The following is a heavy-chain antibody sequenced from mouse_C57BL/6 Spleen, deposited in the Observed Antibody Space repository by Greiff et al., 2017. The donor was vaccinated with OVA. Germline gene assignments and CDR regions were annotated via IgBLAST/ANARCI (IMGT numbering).Heavy chain of an antibody. D-gene: IGHD2-3*01. V-gene: IGHV1-15*01. CDR2: IDPETGGT. Sequence: QVQLQQSGAELVRPGASVTLSCKASGYTFTDYEMHWVKQTPVHGLEWIGAIDPETGGTAYNQKFKGKAILTADKSSSTAYMELRSLTSEDSAVYYCTRSWDGYYFDYWGQGTTLTVSS. CDR3: TRSWDGYYFDY. J-gene: IGHJ2*01. CDR1: GYTFTDYE.